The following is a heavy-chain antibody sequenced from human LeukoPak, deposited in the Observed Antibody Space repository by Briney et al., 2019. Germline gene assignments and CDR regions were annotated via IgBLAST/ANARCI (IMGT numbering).Heavy chain of an antibody. CDR1: GGSISSSSYY. J-gene: IGHJ5*02. Sequence: PSETLSLTCTVSGGSISSSSYYWGWIRQPPGKGLEWIGSIYYSGSTYYNPSLKSRVTISVDTSKNQFSLKLSSVTAADTAVYYCARLKYYGQFDPWGQGTLVTVSS. CDR2: IYYSGST. V-gene: IGHV4-39*07. CDR3: ARLKYYGQFDP. D-gene: IGHD3-10*01.